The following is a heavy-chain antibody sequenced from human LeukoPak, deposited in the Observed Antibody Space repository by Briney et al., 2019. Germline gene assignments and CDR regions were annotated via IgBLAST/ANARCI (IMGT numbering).Heavy chain of an antibody. D-gene: IGHD6-6*01. J-gene: IGHJ4*02. CDR3: ARDSSSYYFDY. Sequence: GGSLRLSCAASGFTVTSNHMNWVRQAPGKGLEWVSIIYTGGTTHYADSLRDRFTISRDDSINTLYLQMNSLRAEDTAVYYCARDSSSYYFDYWGQGTLVTVSS. CDR1: GFTVTSNH. V-gene: IGHV3-66*01. CDR2: IYTGGTT.